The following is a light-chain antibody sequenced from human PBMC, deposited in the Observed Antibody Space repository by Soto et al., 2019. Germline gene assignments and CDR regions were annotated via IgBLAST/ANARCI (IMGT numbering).Light chain of an antibody. CDR2: GAS. J-gene: IGKJ5*01. CDR1: QSVSSN. CDR3: QPYNNWPPIT. Sequence: EIVMIQTTTTLPVSPGEXATLCSRARQSVSSNLAWYQQKPGQAPRLFIYGASTRATGIPARFSGSGSGTEFTLTISILQSEDFAVYYCQPYNNWPPITLCQGTRLEIK. V-gene: IGKV3-15*01.